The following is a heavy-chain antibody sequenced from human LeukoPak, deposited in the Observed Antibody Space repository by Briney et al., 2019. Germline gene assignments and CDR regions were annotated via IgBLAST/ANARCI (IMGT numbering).Heavy chain of an antibody. D-gene: IGHD3-10*01. CDR1: GGTFSSYA. Sequence: SCKASGGTFSSYAMHWVRQAPGKGLEYVSAISSNGGSTYYANSVKGRFTISRDNSKNTLYLQMGSLRAEDMAVYYCARDERITMVRGVPLGYYGMDVWGQGTTVTVSS. CDR3: ARDERITMVRGVPLGYYGMDV. V-gene: IGHV3-64*01. CDR2: ISSNGGST. J-gene: IGHJ6*02.